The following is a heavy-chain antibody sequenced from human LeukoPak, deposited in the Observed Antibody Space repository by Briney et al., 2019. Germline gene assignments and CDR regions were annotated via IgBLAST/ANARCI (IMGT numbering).Heavy chain of an antibody. D-gene: IGHD5-24*01. J-gene: IGHJ5*02. CDR1: GFTVSSNY. Sequence: GGSLRLSCAASGFTVSSNYMSWVRQAPGKGLEWVSVIYSGGSTYYADPVKGRFTISRDNSKNTLYLQMNSLRAEDTAVYYCARDLRVRDGYRFDPWGQGTLVTVSS. V-gene: IGHV3-66*01. CDR2: IYSGGST. CDR3: ARDLRVRDGYRFDP.